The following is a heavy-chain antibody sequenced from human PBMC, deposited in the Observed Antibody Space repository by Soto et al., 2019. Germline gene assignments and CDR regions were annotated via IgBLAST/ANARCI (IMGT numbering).Heavy chain of an antibody. J-gene: IGHJ4*02. CDR3: AKVKYDYGDYLDY. Sequence: GGSLRLSCAASGFTFSSYAMSWVRQAPGKGLEWVSAISGSGGSTYYADSVKGRFTISRDNSKNTRYLQMNSLRAEDTAVYYCAKVKYDYGDYLDYWGQGTLVTVSS. V-gene: IGHV3-23*01. CDR2: ISGSGGST. CDR1: GFTFSSYA. D-gene: IGHD4-17*01.